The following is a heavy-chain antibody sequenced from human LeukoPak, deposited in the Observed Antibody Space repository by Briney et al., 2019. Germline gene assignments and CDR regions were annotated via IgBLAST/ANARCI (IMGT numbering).Heavy chain of an antibody. CDR1: GDSVSNKTAA. CDR2: TYYRSKWYD. V-gene: IGHV6-1*01. D-gene: IGHD6-13*01. Sequence: SQTLSLTCAISGDSVSNKTAAWNWIRQSPSRGLEWLGRTYYRSKWYDDYAVSVKSRITINQDTSKNQFSLQLYSVTPEDTAVYYCARVTWQHLLLWFDSWGQGTLVTVSS. J-gene: IGHJ5*01. CDR3: ARVTWQHLLLWFDS.